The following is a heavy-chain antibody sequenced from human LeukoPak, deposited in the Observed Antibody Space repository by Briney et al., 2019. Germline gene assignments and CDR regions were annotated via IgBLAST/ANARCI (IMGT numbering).Heavy chain of an antibody. CDR2: ISGSGGDT. J-gene: IGHJ4*02. D-gene: IGHD4-17*01. V-gene: IGHV3-23*01. CDR3: AKGTSPYGDYADY. Sequence: PGGSLRLSCAASGLTFSSYAMSWVRQAPGKGLEWVSAISGSGGDTYYADSVKGRFTISRDNSKNTLYLQMNSLRADDTAVYYCAKGTSPYGDYADYWGQGTLVTVSS. CDR1: GLTFSSYA.